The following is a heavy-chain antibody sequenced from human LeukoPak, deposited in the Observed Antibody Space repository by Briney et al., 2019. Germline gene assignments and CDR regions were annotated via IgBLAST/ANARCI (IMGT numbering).Heavy chain of an antibody. CDR1: GFTVSSNY. CDR3: ARRGIVGATEFDY. CDR2: IYSGGST. Sequence: PGGSLRLSCAASGFTVSSNYMSWVRQAPGKGLEWVSIIYSGGSTFYADSVKGRFTISRDNSKNTLYLQMNSLRVEDTALYYCARRGIVGATEFDYWGQGTLVTVSS. V-gene: IGHV3-53*01. J-gene: IGHJ4*02. D-gene: IGHD1-26*01.